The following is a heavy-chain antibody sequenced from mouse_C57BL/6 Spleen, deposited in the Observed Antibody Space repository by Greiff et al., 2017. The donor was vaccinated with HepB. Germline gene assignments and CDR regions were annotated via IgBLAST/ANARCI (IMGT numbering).Heavy chain of an antibody. D-gene: IGHD2-1*01. J-gene: IGHJ2*01. CDR2: IYPGSGST. V-gene: IGHV1-55*01. CDR1: GYTFTSYW. CDR3: ARIRVYYGNYVYYFDY. Sequence: QVHVKQPGAELVKPGASVKMSCKASGYTFTSYWITWVKQRPGQGLEWIGDIYPGSGSTNYNEKFKSKATLTVDTSSSTAYMQLSSLTSEDSAVYYCARIRVYYGNYVYYFDYWGQGTTLTVSS.